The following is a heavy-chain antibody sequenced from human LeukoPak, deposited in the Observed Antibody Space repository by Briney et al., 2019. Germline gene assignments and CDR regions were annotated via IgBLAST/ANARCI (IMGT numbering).Heavy chain of an antibody. V-gene: IGHV1-69*05. CDR2: IIPIFGTA. CDR3: ARSPNYDSSGYYFDY. D-gene: IGHD3-22*01. J-gene: IGHJ4*02. CDR1: GGTFSSYA. Sequence: SVKVSCKASGGTFSSYAISWVRQAPGQGLEWMGRIIPIFGTANYAQKFQGRVTITTDESTSTAYMELSSLRSEDTAVYYCARSPNYDSSGYYFDYWGQGTLVTASS.